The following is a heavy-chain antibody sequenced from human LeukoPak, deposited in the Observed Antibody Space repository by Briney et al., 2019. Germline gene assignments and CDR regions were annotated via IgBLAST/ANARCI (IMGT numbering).Heavy chain of an antibody. D-gene: IGHD4-23*01. CDR1: GFTFNAYG. CDR2: ISGSGGAT. Sequence: GGSLRLSCAASGFTFNAYGMSWVRQAPGKGLEWVSGISGSGGATYYADSVKGRFTISRDNAKNSLYLQMNSLRAEDTAVYYCARDQGYGGNPITYYFDYWGQGTLVTVSS. V-gene: IGHV3-23*01. J-gene: IGHJ4*02. CDR3: ARDQGYGGNPITYYFDY.